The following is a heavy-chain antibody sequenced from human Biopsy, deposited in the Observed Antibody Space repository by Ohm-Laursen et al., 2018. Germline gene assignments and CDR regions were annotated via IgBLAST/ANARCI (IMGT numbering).Heavy chain of an antibody. CDR3: GNEVHGRDY. D-gene: IGHD2-15*01. CDR2: INRAGTT. J-gene: IGHJ4*02. Sequence: QTLSLTCAVFGKTFSDYQWSWIRQPPGKGLEWIGQINRAGTTNYNPSLKSRVSISADASKYEFSLRLTSVTAADTAVYLCGNEVHGRDYWGLGAQVTVSS. V-gene: IGHV4-34*08. CDR1: GKTFSDYQ.